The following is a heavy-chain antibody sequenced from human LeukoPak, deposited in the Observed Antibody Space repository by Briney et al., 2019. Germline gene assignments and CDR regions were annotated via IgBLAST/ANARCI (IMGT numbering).Heavy chain of an antibody. J-gene: IGHJ4*02. D-gene: IGHD4-23*01. CDR3: AKGGTTVVDY. V-gene: IGHV3-74*01. CDR2: INSDGRST. CDR1: GFTFSSYW. Sequence: GGSLRLSCAASGFTFSSYWMHWVRQAPGKGLVWVSRINSDGRSTNYADSVKGRFTISRDNAKNTLYPQMNSLRAEDTAVYYCAKGGTTVVDYWGQGTLVTVSS.